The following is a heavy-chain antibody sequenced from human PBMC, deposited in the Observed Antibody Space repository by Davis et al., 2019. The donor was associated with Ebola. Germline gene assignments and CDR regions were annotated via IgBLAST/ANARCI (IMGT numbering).Heavy chain of an antibody. J-gene: IGHJ2*01. CDR2: ISYDGSDK. CDR3: AGSMGAYYYDSGGQDCYFDL. V-gene: IGHV3-30*04. Sequence: PGGSLRLSCAASGFTFTSYAMHWVRQAPGKGLEWVAVISYDGSDKYYADSVKGRFTISRDNSKNTLYLQMNSLRAEDTAVYYCAGSMGAYYYDSGGQDCYFDLWGRGTLVTVSS. CDR1: GFTFTSYA. D-gene: IGHD3-22*01.